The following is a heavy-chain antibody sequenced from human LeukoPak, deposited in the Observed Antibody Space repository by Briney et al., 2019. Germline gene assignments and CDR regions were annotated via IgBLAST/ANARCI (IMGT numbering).Heavy chain of an antibody. V-gene: IGHV7-4-1*02. J-gene: IGHJ3*02. CDR1: GYTFTSYA. CDR2: INTNTGNP. D-gene: IGHD6-13*01. Sequence: ASVKVSCKASGYTFTSYAMNWVRQAPGQGLEWMGWINTNTGNPTYAQGFTGRFVFSLDTSVSTAYLQISSLKAEDTAVYYCARLYYHSSSWYDSWKNDAFDIWGQGTMVTVSS. CDR3: ARLYYHSSSWYDSWKNDAFDI.